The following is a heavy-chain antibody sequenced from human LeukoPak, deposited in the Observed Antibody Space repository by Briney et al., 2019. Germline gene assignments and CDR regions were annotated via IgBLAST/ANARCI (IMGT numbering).Heavy chain of an antibody. V-gene: IGHV3-30*03. Sequence: GRSLRLSCAVSGLHFSRYSFHWVREAPGKGLEWVALISPDGSETYYADPLKGRFTISRDNSKDTLFLEVSSVRPDDTAVYFCAVDRRSCGGTCLEDWGRGTPVAVPS. CDR3: AVDRRSCGGTCLED. CDR1: GLHFSRYS. J-gene: IGHJ4*02. CDR2: ISPDGSET. D-gene: IGHD2-21*01.